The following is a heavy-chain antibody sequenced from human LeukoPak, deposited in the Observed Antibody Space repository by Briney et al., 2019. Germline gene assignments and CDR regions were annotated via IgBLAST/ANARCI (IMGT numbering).Heavy chain of an antibody. Sequence: GGSLRLSCAASGFTFSSYSMNWVRQAPGKGLEWVSSISYNSIYIYYADSVKGRFTISRDNAKNSLYLQMNSLRAEDTAVYYCARGGEVATISEYNWFDPWGQGNLVTVSS. V-gene: IGHV3-21*01. CDR2: ISYNSIYI. D-gene: IGHD5-24*01. CDR1: GFTFSSYS. J-gene: IGHJ5*02. CDR3: ARGGEVATISEYNWFDP.